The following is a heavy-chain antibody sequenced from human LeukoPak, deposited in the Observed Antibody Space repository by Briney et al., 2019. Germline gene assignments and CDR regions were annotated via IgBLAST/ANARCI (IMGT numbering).Heavy chain of an antibody. CDR1: GFTFSSYG. CDR2: IWYDGSNK. V-gene: IGHV3-33*01. D-gene: IGHD5-12*01. J-gene: IGHJ6*02. CDR3: AREGTIVATSYYYYGMDV. Sequence: AGGSLRLSCAASGFTFSSYGMHWVRQAPGKGLEWVAVIWYDGSNKYYADSVKGRFTISRDNSKNTLYLQMNSLRAEDTAVYYCAREGTIVATSYYYYGMDVWGQGTTVTVSS.